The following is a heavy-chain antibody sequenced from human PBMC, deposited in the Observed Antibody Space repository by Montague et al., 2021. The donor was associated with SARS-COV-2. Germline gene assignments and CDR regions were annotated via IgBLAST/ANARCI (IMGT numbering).Heavy chain of an antibody. CDR1: GGSISPYY. CDR3: ARVGWERRVGDYYSDY. D-gene: IGHD1-26*01. V-gene: IGHV4-59*01. J-gene: IGHJ4*02. Sequence: SETLSLTCTVSGGSISPYYWSWIRQPPGKGLERIGNIYYTGSTNYNSSLKSRLTISVDTSENQFSLKVTSVTPADTAVYYCARVGWERRVGDYYSDYWGQGTLVTVSS. CDR2: IYYTGST.